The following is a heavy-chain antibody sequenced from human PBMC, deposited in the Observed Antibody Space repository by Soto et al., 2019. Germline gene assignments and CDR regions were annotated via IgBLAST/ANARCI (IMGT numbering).Heavy chain of an antibody. CDR3: ARALAGSGTTSRVYYYYYGMDF. V-gene: IGHV1-69*13. Sequence: SVKVSCTCSVGTFSSYAIRLVRQAPGQGLECMGGIIPIFGTANYSQKFQGRVTITADESTSTAYMELSSLRSEDTAVYYCARALAGSGTTSRVYYYYYGMDFWGQGTTVTVSS. J-gene: IGHJ6*02. CDR2: IIPIFGTA. CDR1: VGTFSSYA. D-gene: IGHD1-7*01.